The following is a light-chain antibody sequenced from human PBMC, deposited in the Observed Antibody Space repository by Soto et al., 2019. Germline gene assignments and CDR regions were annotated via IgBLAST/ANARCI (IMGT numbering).Light chain of an antibody. CDR3: QQYKDWPRT. CDR1: QSVDTY. CDR2: GAS. J-gene: IGKJ1*01. Sequence: ILMTQSPDTLPVSLGERATLSCRATQSVDTYLAWYQQRPGQSPRLLIYGASTRATDVPGRFSGSGSGTEFTLTITSLQSEDFAVYYCQQYKDWPRTFGQGTKVEIK. V-gene: IGKV3-15*01.